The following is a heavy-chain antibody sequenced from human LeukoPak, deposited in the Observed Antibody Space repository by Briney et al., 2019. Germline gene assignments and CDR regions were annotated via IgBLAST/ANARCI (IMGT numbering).Heavy chain of an antibody. J-gene: IGHJ3*02. Sequence: SQTLSLTCTVSGGSISSGDYYWSWIRQPPGKGPEWIGYIYYSGSTCYNPSLKSRVTISVDTSKNQFSLKLSSVTAADTAVYYCASYAFGDPNDAFDIWGQGTMVTVSS. CDR1: GGSISSGDYY. D-gene: IGHD3-10*01. CDR3: ASYAFGDPNDAFDI. V-gene: IGHV4-30-4*01. CDR2: IYYSGST.